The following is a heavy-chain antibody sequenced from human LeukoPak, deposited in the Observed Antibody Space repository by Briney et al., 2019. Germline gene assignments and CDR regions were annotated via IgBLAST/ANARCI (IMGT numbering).Heavy chain of an antibody. Sequence: PGGSLRLSCAASGFTFSSYAMTWVRRAPGQGLEWVSGITSGGGTYYADSVKGRFTISRDNSKNTLYVQMNSLRAEDTAVYYCAKSVGSGSYYNNDCWGQGTLVTVSS. CDR1: GFTFSSYA. CDR2: ITSGGGT. D-gene: IGHD3-10*01. CDR3: AKSVGSGSYYNNDC. J-gene: IGHJ4*02. V-gene: IGHV3-23*01.